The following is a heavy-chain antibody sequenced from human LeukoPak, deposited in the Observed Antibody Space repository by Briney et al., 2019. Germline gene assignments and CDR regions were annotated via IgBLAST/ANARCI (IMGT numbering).Heavy chain of an antibody. V-gene: IGHV4-59*01. CDR1: GGSIGSYY. CDR3: ARDRRGSYPSGEYTWFDP. D-gene: IGHD1-26*01. J-gene: IGHJ5*02. Sequence: SETLSLTCTVSGGSIGSYYWSWIRQPPGKGLEWIGYIYYSGSTNYNPSLKSRVTISVDTSKNQFSLKLSSVTAADTAVYYCARDRRGSYPSGEYTWFDPWGQRTLVTVSS. CDR2: IYYSGST.